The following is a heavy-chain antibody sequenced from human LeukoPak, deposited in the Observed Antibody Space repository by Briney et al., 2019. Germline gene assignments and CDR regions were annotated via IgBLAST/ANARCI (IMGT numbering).Heavy chain of an antibody. D-gene: IGHD3-22*01. CDR2: IYYSGST. J-gene: IGHJ3*02. Sequence: PSQTLSLTCTVSGGSISSGGYYWSWIRQHPGEGLEWIGYIYYSGSTYYNPSLKSRVTISVDTSKNQFSLKLSSVTAADTAVYYCARGEVVVITRVFDAFDIWGQGTMVTVSS. CDR1: GGSISSGGYY. V-gene: IGHV4-31*03. CDR3: ARGEVVVITRVFDAFDI.